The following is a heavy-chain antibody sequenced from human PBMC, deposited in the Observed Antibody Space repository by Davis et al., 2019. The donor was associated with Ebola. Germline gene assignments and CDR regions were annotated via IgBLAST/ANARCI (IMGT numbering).Heavy chain of an antibody. CDR2: IYHSGST. J-gene: IGHJ4*02. D-gene: IGHD3-22*01. V-gene: IGHV4-34*01. Sequence: MPGGSLRLSCAVYGGSFSGYYWSWIRQPPGKGLEWIGYIYHSGSTYYNPSLKSRVTISVDRSKNQFSLKLSSVTAADTAVYYCARGRYYYDSSGYWTYWGQGTLVTVSS. CDR1: GGSFSGYY. CDR3: ARGRYYYDSSGYWTY.